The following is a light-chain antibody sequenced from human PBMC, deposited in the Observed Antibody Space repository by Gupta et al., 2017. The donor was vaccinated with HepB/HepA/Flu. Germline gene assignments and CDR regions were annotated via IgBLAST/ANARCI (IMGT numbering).Light chain of an antibody. CDR2: EVS. CDR1: QDIRTS. Sequence: VLTQSPATLSVSPGERATLSCWASQDIRTSLAWYQPTPGQAPRLLLCEVSLRATGLPARFRGSGYGTECTLTISSLKSEDFAVYYCQHHNDWPPLTFGEGTKVEIK. J-gene: IGKJ4*01. V-gene: IGKV3-15*01. CDR3: QHHNDWPPLT.